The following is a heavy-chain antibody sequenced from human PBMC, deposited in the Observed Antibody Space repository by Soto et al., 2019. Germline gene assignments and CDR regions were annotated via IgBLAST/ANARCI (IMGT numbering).Heavy chain of an antibody. V-gene: IGHV4-39*02. J-gene: IGHJ4*02. D-gene: IGHD2-21*02. CDR3: ARMMGLVTVGD. CDR1: DVSISSTGLF. CDR2: ICYAGTP. Sequence: QLQLQESAPGLVKTSETLSLTWNVSDVSISSTGLFWGWIRQPPGKGLEWIGNICYAGTPYYNSSSKFSVTICVDTANNHSSLALTSVTAADTAVYYCARMMGLVTVGDWGQGALVTVAS.